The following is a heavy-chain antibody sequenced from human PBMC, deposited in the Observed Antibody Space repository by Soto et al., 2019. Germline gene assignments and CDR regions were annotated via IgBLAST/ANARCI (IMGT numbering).Heavy chain of an antibody. J-gene: IGHJ5*02. Sequence: PGESLKISCKGSGYSFTSYWISWVRQMPGKGLEWMGRIDPSDSYTNYSPSFQGHVTISADKSISTAYLQWSGLKASDTAMYYCARLSLGYCSGGSCYSPGWFDPWGQGTLVTVSS. D-gene: IGHD2-15*01. CDR2: IDPSDSYT. V-gene: IGHV5-10-1*01. CDR1: GYSFTSYW. CDR3: ARLSLGYCSGGSCYSPGWFDP.